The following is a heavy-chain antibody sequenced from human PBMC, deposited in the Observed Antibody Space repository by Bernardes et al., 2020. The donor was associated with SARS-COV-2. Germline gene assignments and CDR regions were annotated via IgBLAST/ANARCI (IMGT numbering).Heavy chain of an antibody. CDR2: ISYDGSAT. J-gene: IGHJ4*02. V-gene: IGHV3-30*04. D-gene: IGHD3-3*01. CDR1: GFTFNSYA. CDR3: ARDSGPHYYDLWSGPLEY. Sequence: SLRPSCAASGFTFNSYAFHWVRQAPGKGLEWVAVISYDGSATYYADSVKDRFTISRDNSRNSLYLQMHGLRDDDTAVYYCARDSGPHYYDLWSGPLEYWVQGTLVTVSS.